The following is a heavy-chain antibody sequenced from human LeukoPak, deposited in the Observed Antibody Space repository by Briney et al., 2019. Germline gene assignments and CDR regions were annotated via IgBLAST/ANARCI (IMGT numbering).Heavy chain of an antibody. D-gene: IGHD6-13*01. Sequence: GGSLRLSCAASGFTFSSYWMTWVRQAPGKGLEWVANINQDGNEIYYMDSVKGRFTISRDNSKNTLYLQMNSLRAEDTAVYYCARDGQQLTEWGVLDYWGQGTLVTVSS. CDR2: INQDGNEI. V-gene: IGHV3-7*01. CDR1: GFTFSSYW. CDR3: ARDGQQLTEWGVLDY. J-gene: IGHJ4*02.